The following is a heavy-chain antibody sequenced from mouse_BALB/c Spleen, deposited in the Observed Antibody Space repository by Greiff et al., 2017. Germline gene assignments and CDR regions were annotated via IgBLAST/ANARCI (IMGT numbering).Heavy chain of an antibody. J-gene: IGHJ2*01. CDR3: ARDQGHYYGSSYPFDY. Sequence: DVQLQESGPGLVKPSQSLSLTCSVTGYSITSGYYWNWIRQFPGNKLEWMGYISYDGSNNYNPSLKNRISITRDTSKNQFFLKLNSVTTEDTATYYCARDQGHYYGSSYPFDYWGQGTTLTVSS. CDR1: GYSITSGYY. D-gene: IGHD1-1*01. V-gene: IGHV3-6*02. CDR2: ISYDGSN.